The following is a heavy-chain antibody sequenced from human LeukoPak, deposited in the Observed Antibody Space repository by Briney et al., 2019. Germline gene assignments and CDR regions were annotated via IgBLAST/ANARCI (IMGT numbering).Heavy chain of an antibody. D-gene: IGHD4-11*01. Sequence: SETLSLTCGVDGGTLSGYYWSWIRQPPGKGLEWIGEVNHSGNTNHNPSLKSRVTISVDTSKNQFSLNLSSVTAADTAVYYCARGWGSYDYSHYRVWFDPWGQGTLVTVSS. V-gene: IGHV4-34*01. CDR2: VNHSGNT. CDR3: ARGWGSYDYSHYRVWFDP. CDR1: GGTLSGYY. J-gene: IGHJ5*02.